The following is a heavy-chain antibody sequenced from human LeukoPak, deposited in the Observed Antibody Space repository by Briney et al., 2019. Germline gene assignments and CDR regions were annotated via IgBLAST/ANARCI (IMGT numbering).Heavy chain of an antibody. CDR1: GFRFSDYW. J-gene: IGHJ4*02. D-gene: IGHD3-3*01. CDR3: ARVSWDWSTCYYRDY. Sequence: GGSLRLSCVISGFRFSDYWMTWVRQAPGKGLEWVANINQDGSEKYFVDSVKGRFTISRDNAKNSLYLQMSSLRAEDTAVYYCARVSWDWSTCYYRDYWGQGTLVTVSS. CDR2: INQDGSEK. V-gene: IGHV3-7*01.